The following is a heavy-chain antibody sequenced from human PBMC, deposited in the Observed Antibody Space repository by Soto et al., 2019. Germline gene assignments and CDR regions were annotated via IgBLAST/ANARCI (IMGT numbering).Heavy chain of an antibody. J-gene: IGHJ4*02. CDR3: ARVSAGPRGYYYDSRGYPPADY. Sequence: QVQLQESGPGLVKPSQTLSLTCTVSGGSISSGGYYWSWIRQHPGKGLEWIGYIYYSGSTYYNPSLKSRVTISVDTSKNQFSLKLSSVTAADTAVYYCARVSAGPRGYYYDSRGYPPADYWGQGTLVTVSS. D-gene: IGHD3-22*01. CDR2: IYYSGST. V-gene: IGHV4-31*03. CDR1: GGSISSGGYY.